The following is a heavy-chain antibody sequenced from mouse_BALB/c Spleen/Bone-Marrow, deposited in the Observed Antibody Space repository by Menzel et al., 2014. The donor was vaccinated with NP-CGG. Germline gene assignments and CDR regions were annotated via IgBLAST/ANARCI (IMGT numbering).Heavy chain of an antibody. D-gene: IGHD3-3*01. Sequence: DVKLVESGGGLVQPGGSLKFSCAASGFDFSRYWMSWVRQAPGKGLEWIGEINPDSSTINYTPSLKDKFIISRDNAKNTLYLQMSKVRSEDTALYYCARGTSNWFAYWGQGTLVTVSA. CDR2: INPDSSTI. CDR1: GFDFSRYW. V-gene: IGHV4-1*02. CDR3: ARGTSNWFAY. J-gene: IGHJ3*01.